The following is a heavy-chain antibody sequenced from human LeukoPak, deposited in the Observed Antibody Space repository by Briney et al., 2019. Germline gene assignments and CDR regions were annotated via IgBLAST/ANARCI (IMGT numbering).Heavy chain of an antibody. Sequence: PGGSLRLSCAASGFTFSSYGMHWVRQAPGKGLEWVAVISYDGSNKYYADSVKGRFTISRDNSKSTLYLQMNSLRAEDTAVYYCAKDLGNGIAVAGSDYWGQGTLVTVSS. D-gene: IGHD6-19*01. V-gene: IGHV3-30*18. J-gene: IGHJ4*02. CDR1: GFTFSSYG. CDR2: ISYDGSNK. CDR3: AKDLGNGIAVAGSDY.